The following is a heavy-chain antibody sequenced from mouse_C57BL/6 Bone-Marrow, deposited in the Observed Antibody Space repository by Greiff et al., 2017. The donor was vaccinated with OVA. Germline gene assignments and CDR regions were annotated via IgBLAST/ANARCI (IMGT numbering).Heavy chain of an antibody. D-gene: IGHD1-1*01. Sequence: LQQSFSSLFPPLSSVPVSFTSSFFAFPFSLLPCLHPRPFPFLSWIGVINPGSGGTTYNEKFKGKATLTADKSSSTAYMQLSSLTSEDSAVYVCARSNYYGSYYFDYWGQGTTLTVSS. CDR1: FFAFPFSL. CDR2: INPGSGGT. CDR3: ARSNYYGSYYFDY. J-gene: IGHJ2*01. V-gene: IGHV1-54*01.